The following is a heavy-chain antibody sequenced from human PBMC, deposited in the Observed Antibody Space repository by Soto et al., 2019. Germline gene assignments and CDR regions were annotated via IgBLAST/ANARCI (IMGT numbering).Heavy chain of an antibody. V-gene: IGHV3-74*01. Sequence: EVQLVESGGGLVQPGGSLRLSCAASGFTFSSYWMHWVRQAPGKGLVWVSRINSDGSSTSYADSVKGRFTISRDNAKNALYLQMNSLRAEDTAVYCCTREARIAAAADYWGQGTLVTVSS. D-gene: IGHD6-13*01. CDR3: TREARIAAAADY. CDR2: INSDGSST. CDR1: GFTFSSYW. J-gene: IGHJ4*02.